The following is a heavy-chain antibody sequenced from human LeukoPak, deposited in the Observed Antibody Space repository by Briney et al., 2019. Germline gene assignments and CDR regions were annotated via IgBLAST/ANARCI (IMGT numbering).Heavy chain of an antibody. CDR2: INPNSGGT. J-gene: IGHJ5*02. CDR1: GYTFTGYY. D-gene: IGHD2-2*01. Sequence: ASVKVSCKASGYTFTGYYMHWVRQAPGQGLEWMGWINPNSGGTNYAQEFQGRVTMTRDTSISTAYMELSRLRSDDTAVYYCARGSILGYCSSTSCPMGFDPWGQGTLVTVSS. CDR3: ARGSILGYCSSTSCPMGFDP. V-gene: IGHV1-2*02.